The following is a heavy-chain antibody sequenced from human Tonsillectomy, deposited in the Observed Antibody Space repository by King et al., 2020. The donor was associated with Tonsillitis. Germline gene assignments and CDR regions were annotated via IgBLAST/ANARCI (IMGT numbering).Heavy chain of an antibody. Sequence: VQLVESGGGLVQPGGSLRLSCAASEFTFSSYWMSWVRQAPGKGLEWVANIKQHGSEENYVDSVKGRFTISRDNAKNSLYLQMNSQRAEDTAVYYCARPLTVDYAFDIWGQGTTVTVSS. CDR2: IKQHGSEE. CDR1: EFTFSSYW. D-gene: IGHD3-9*01. CDR3: ARPLTVDYAFDI. J-gene: IGHJ3*02. V-gene: IGHV3-7*01.